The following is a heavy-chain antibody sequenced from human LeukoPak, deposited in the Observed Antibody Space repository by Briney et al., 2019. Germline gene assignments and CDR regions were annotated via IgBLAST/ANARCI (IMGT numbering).Heavy chain of an antibody. D-gene: IGHD2-2*01. CDR2: INHSGST. CDR1: GGSFSGYY. V-gene: IGHV4-34*01. CDR3: ASGRFDCSSTSCYAGQNYMDV. J-gene: IGHJ6*03. Sequence: SQTLSLTCAVYGGSFSGYYWSWIRQPPGKGLERIGEINHSGSTNYNPSLKSRVTISVDTSKNQFSLKLSSVTAADTAVYYCASGRFDCSSTSCYAGQNYMDVWGKGTTVTVSS.